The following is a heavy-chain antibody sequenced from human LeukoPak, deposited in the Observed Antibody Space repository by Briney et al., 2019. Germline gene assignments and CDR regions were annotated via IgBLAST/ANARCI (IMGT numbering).Heavy chain of an antibody. V-gene: IGHV3-66*01. CDR1: GFTVSSNY. Sequence: GGSLRLSCAASGFTVSSNYMSWVRQAPGKGLEWVSVIYSGGSTYYADSVKGRFTISRDNAKNSLYLQMNSLRAEDTAVYYCAREGPDAFDIWGQGTMVTVSS. CDR3: AREGPDAFDI. J-gene: IGHJ3*02. CDR2: IYSGGST.